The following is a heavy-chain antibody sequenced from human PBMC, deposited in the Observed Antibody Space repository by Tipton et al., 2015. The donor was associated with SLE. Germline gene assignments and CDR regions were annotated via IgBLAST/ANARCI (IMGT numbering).Heavy chain of an antibody. D-gene: IGHD6-19*01. CDR2: ISSSGSTI. J-gene: IGHJ6*02. V-gene: IGHV3-48*03. CDR1: GFTFSSYE. Sequence: GSLRLSCAASGFTFSSYEMNWVRQAPGKGLEWVSYISSSGSTIYYADSVKGRFTISRDNAKNSLYLQMNSLRAEDTAVYYCAPQPYSSGWTFWYYGMDVWGQGTTVTVSS. CDR3: APQPYSSGWTFWYYGMDV.